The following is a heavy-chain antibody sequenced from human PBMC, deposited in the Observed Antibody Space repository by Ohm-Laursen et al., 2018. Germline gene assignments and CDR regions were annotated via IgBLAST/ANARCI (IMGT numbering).Heavy chain of an antibody. CDR1: GFTVSNNY. J-gene: IGHJ5*02. V-gene: IGHV3-66*01. CDR2: IYSGGST. Sequence: SLRLSCAASGFTVSNNYMSWVRQAPGKGLEWVSVIYSGGSTYYADSVKGRFTISRDNSKNTLYLQMNSLRAEDTAVYYCAKGSRSSHYGSGRDNWFDPWGQGTLVTVSS. D-gene: IGHD3-10*01. CDR3: AKGSRSSHYGSGRDNWFDP.